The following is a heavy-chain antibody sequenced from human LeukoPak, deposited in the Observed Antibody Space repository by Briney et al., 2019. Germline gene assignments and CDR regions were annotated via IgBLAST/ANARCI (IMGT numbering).Heavy chain of an antibody. CDR3: AKDMDVVGATRGYFDY. D-gene: IGHD1-26*01. Sequence: PGGSLRLSCAASGFTFDDYGMSWVRQAPGKGLEWVSGINWNGGSTGYADSVKGRFTISRDNAKNSLYLQMNSLRTEDTALYYCAKDMDVVGATRGYFDYWGQGTLVTVSS. V-gene: IGHV3-20*04. CDR1: GFTFDDYG. CDR2: INWNGGST. J-gene: IGHJ4*02.